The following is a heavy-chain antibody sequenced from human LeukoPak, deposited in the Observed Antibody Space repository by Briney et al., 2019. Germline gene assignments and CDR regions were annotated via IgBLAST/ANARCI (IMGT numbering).Heavy chain of an antibody. CDR3: ARDPGATDYFDY. CDR1: GYTFTSYA. J-gene: IGHJ4*02. Sequence: GASVKVSCKASGYTFTSYAMHWVRQAPGQRLEWMGWINAGNGNTKYSQKFQGRVTITRDTSASTAYMELSSLRSEDTAVYYCARDPGATDYFDYWGQGTLVTVSS. V-gene: IGHV1-3*01. CDR2: INAGNGNT. D-gene: IGHD1-26*01.